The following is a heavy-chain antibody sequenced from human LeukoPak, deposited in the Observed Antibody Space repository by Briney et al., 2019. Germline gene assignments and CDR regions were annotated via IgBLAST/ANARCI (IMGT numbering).Heavy chain of an antibody. V-gene: IGHV4-39*01. CDR3: ARXXIAVDAXDI. CDR2: IYYSGST. D-gene: IGHD6-19*01. Sequence: SETLSLTCTVSGGSISSSSYYWGWIRQPPGKGLEWIGSIYYSGSTYYNPSLKSRVTISVDTSKNQFSLKLSSVTAADTPVYYCARXXIAVDAXDIWGQGXMVTVSS. CDR1: GGSISSSSYY. J-gene: IGHJ3*02.